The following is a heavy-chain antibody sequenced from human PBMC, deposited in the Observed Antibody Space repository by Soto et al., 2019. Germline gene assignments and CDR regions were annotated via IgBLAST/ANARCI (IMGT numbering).Heavy chain of an antibody. CDR2: IIPIIGTA. CDR1: GGTFNNYA. CDR3: ARGGVDVVATSAFDY. D-gene: IGHD5-12*01. V-gene: IGHV1-69*01. Sequence: QVQLVQSGAEVKKPGSSVKVSCKASGGTFNNYAISWVRQAPGQGLEWRGGIIPIIGTADYAHKFQGRLAISADESTGTTFMELSSLRSEATALYYCARGGVDVVATSAFDYWGQGALVTGSS. J-gene: IGHJ4*02.